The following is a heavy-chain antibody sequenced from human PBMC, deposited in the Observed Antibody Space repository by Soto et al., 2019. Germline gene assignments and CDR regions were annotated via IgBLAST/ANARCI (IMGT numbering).Heavy chain of an antibody. Sequence: EVQLLESGGGLVQPGGSLRLSCADSGFTFSSYAVSWVRQAPGKGLEWVSSISDTGVGTYYGDSVKGRFTISRDNSKNTLYLQMNSLRAEDTAVYYCAKNVTTTAFDYWGQGTRVTVSS. CDR3: AKNVTTTAFDY. J-gene: IGHJ4*02. CDR1: GFTFSSYA. CDR2: ISDTGVGT. V-gene: IGHV3-23*01. D-gene: IGHD1-1*01.